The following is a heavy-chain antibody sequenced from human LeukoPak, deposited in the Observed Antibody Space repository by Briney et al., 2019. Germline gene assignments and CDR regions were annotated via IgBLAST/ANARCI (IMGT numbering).Heavy chain of an antibody. CDR2: IFNSGSA. CDR3: ARWDGDP. D-gene: IGHD1-26*01. V-gene: IGHV4-61*02. CDR1: GGSISSGNYY. J-gene: IGHJ5*02. Sequence: KPSQTLSLTCTVSGGSISSGNYYWSWIRQPAGKGLEWIGRIFNSGSANYNPSLKSRVTMSVDTSKNQFSLKLNSVTAADTAVYYCARWDGDPWGQGTLVTVSS.